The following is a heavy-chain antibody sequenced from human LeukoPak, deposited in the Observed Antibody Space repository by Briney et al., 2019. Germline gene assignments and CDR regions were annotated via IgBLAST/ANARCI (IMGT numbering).Heavy chain of an antibody. CDR1: GGSIGSYY. V-gene: IGHV4-59*08. CDR3: ARHRYYYDSSGYFDY. D-gene: IGHD3-22*01. Sequence: SETLSLTCTVSGGSIGSYYWSWIRQPPGKGLEWIGYIYYSGSTNYNPSLKSRVTISVNTSKNQFSLKLSSVTAADTAVYYCARHRYYYDSSGYFDYWGQGTLVTVSS. J-gene: IGHJ4*02. CDR2: IYYSGST.